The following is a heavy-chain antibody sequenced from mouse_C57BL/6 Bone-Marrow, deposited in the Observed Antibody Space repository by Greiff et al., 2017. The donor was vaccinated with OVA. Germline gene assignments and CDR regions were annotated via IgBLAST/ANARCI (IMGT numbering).Heavy chain of an antibody. Sequence: VQLQQSGAELVRPGASVKLSCTASGFNIKDDYMHWVKQRPEQGLEWMGWIDPEKGDTEYASKFQGKATITADTSSNTAYLQLSRLTSEDTAVYYCTPLDYDGGYFDYWGQGTTLTVSS. CDR2: IDPEKGDT. CDR1: GFNIKDDY. CDR3: TPLDYDGGYFDY. D-gene: IGHD2-4*01. J-gene: IGHJ2*01. V-gene: IGHV14-4*01.